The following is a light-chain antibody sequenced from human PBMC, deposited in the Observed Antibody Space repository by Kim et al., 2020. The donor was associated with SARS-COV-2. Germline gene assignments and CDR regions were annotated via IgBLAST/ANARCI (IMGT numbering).Light chain of an antibody. CDR2: SNN. CDR3: AAWDDSLNNVI. J-gene: IGLJ2*01. Sequence: QSVLTQPPSASGTPGQRVTISCSGSSSNIGSNTVNWYQQLPGTAPKLLIYSNNQRPSGVPDRFSDSKSGTSASLAISGLQSEDEADYYCAAWDDSLNNVIFGGGTQLTVL. CDR1: SSNIGSNT. V-gene: IGLV1-44*01.